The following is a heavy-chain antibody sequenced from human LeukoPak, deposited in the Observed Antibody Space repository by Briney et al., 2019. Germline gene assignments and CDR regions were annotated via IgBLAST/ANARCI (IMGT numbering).Heavy chain of an antibody. Sequence: PGGSLRLSCAASGFTFSSYWMSWVRQAPGKGLEWVANIKQDGSEKYYVDSVKGRLTISRDNAKNSLYLQMNSLRAEDTAVYYCARVTTVTILAFDIWGQGTMVTVSS. J-gene: IGHJ3*02. CDR2: IKQDGSEK. D-gene: IGHD4-17*01. CDR1: GFTFSSYW. V-gene: IGHV3-7*01. CDR3: ARVTTVTILAFDI.